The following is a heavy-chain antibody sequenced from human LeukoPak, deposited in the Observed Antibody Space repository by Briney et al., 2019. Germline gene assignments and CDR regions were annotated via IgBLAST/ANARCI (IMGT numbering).Heavy chain of an antibody. CDR2: IHAGNGDT. V-gene: IGHV1-3*01. D-gene: IGHD2/OR15-2a*01. J-gene: IGHJ5*02. CDR1: GYTFTPYA. Sequence: GASVAVSCKASGYTFTPYALHWVRQAPAQRLEWMGWIHAGNGDTKYSQKFQDRFTITRHTAASTAYMELSSLRSEDTAVYCGASQILNWFDPWGEGTLVTVSS. CDR3: ASQILNWFDP.